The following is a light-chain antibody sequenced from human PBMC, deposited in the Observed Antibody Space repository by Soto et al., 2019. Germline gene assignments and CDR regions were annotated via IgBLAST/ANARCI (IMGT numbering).Light chain of an antibody. CDR2: KAS. CDR3: QQYNSYRRT. V-gene: IGKV1-5*03. CDR1: QSISSW. Sequence: DIQMTQSPSTLSASVGDRVTITCRASQSISSWLAWYQQKPGKAPKLLIYKASSLESGVPSRFSGSGSGTRFNLTIRSLQPDEFATYYCQQYNSYRRTFGQGTKVEIK. J-gene: IGKJ1*01.